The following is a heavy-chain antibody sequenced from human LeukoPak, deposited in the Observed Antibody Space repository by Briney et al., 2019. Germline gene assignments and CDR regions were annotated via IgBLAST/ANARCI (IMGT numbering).Heavy chain of an antibody. J-gene: IGHJ6*03. CDR3: ARGSRGSTSERHLRYYYYYYMDV. CDR2: IYYSGST. CDR1: GGSISSYY. V-gene: IGHV4-59*01. Sequence: SETLSLTCTVSGGSISSYYWSWIGQPPGKGLEWIGYIYYSGSTNYNPSLESRVTISVDTSKNQFSLKLSSVTAADTAVYYCARGSRGSTSERHLRYYYYYYMDVWGQGTTVTVPS. D-gene: IGHD2-2*01.